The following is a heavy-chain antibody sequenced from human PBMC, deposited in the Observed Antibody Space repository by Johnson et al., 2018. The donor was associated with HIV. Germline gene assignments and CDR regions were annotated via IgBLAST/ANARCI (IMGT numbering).Heavy chain of an antibody. CDR2: IYSGGST. D-gene: IGHD4-23*01. V-gene: IGHV3-66*01. CDR1: GFAVTSNN. J-gene: IGHJ3*02. Sequence: MLLVESGGGSVQPGEYLTLSCAASGFAVTSNNMRWVRQVPGRGLEWVSVIYSGGSTYYADSVKGRFTISRDNSKNTLYLQMNSLRAEDTAVYYCAKESETYGGNIGFEHPFDIWGQGTMVTVSS. CDR3: AKESETYGGNIGFEHPFDI.